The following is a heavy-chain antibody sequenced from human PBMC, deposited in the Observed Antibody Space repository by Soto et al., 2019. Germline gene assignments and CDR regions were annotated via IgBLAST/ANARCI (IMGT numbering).Heavy chain of an antibody. CDR1: GFTFSDYY. D-gene: IGHD3-10*01. J-gene: IGHJ4*03. CDR2: ISSSSSYT. V-gene: IGHV3-11*05. CDR3: ARAPYSYGSGSYSPFDY. Sequence: QVQLVESGGGLVKPGGSLRLSCAASGFTFSDYYMSWIRQAPGKGLEWVSYISSSSSYTNYADSVKGRFTISRDNAKNSLYLQMNSLRAEDAAVYYCARAPYSYGSGSYSPFDYWGHGTLVSVSS.